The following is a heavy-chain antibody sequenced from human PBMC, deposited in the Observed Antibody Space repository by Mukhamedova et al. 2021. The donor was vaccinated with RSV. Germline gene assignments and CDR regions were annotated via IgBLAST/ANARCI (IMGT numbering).Heavy chain of an antibody. CDR1: STYY. J-gene: IGHJ4*02. V-gene: IGHV4-59*01. Sequence: STYYWSWIRQPPGKGLEWIGYIYYSGNTNYNPSLKSRVTISVDTSKNQFSLRLSSLTAADTAGYYCARGVWELLTLSYFFDSWGQ. CDR3: ARGVWELLTLSYFFDS. CDR2: IYYSGNT. D-gene: IGHD1-26*01.